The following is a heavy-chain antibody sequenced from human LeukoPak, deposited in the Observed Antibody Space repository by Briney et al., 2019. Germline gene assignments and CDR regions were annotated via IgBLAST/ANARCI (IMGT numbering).Heavy chain of an antibody. J-gene: IGHJ4*02. Sequence: PSETLSLTCTVSGGSISSSSYYWGWIRQPPGKGLEWIGSIYYNGVTYYNPSLKSRVTISVDTSKNQFSLKLSSVTASDTAVYYCARLALPGPIYYFDYWGQGTLVTVSS. V-gene: IGHV4-39*01. D-gene: IGHD6-19*01. CDR3: ARLALPGPIYYFDY. CDR2: IYYNGVT. CDR1: GGSISSSSYY.